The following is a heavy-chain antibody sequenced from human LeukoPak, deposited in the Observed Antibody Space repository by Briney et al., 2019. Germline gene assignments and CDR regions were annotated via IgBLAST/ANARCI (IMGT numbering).Heavy chain of an antibody. CDR2: IYYRGST. J-gene: IGHJ4*02. D-gene: IGHD3-3*02. CDR3: ARDSMAFL. CDR1: GGSISSYY. V-gene: IGHV4-59*01. Sequence: SETLSLTCTVSGGSISSYYWSWIRQPPGKGLEWIGYIYYRGSTNHKPSLKSRVTISVDTSKNQFSLKLSSVTAADTAVYYCARDSMAFLWGQGTLVTVSS.